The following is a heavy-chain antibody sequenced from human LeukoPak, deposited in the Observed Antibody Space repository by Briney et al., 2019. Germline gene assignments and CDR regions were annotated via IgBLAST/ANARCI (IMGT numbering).Heavy chain of an antibody. Sequence: GGSLRLSCAASGFTFSDYYMSWIRQAPGKGLEWVSYISSSGSTIYYADSAKGRFTISRDNAKNSLYLQMNSLRAEDTAVYYCASAQTYDYYDSSGYAFDIWGQGTMVTVSS. CDR1: GFTFSDYY. D-gene: IGHD3-22*01. CDR3: ASAQTYDYYDSSGYAFDI. CDR2: ISSSGSTI. J-gene: IGHJ3*02. V-gene: IGHV3-11*04.